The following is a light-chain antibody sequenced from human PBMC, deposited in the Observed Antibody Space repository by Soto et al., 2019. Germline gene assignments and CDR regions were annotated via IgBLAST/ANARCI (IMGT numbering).Light chain of an antibody. CDR3: QQSYSTPRT. CDR2: AAS. CDR1: QSISNY. V-gene: IGKV1-39*01. J-gene: IGKJ1*01. Sequence: DLQMTQSPSSLSASVGDRVTITCRASQSISNYLNWYQQKQGKAPKLLMFAASSLQSGVPSRFSGGGSGTDFTLTIGSLQPEDFATYYCQQSYSTPRTFGQGTKVEIK.